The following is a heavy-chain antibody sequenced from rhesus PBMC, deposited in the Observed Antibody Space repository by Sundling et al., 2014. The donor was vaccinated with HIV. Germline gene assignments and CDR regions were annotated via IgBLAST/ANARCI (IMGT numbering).Heavy chain of an antibody. CDR1: GGSISDTYF. CDR2: IFGNGGST. D-gene: IGHD4-29*01. CDR3: AKERDDYGSSSHYYGLDS. V-gene: IGHV4-106*01. Sequence: QVQLQESGPGLVKPSETLSLTCAVSGGSISDTYFWSWIRQPPGKGLEWIGNIFGNGGSTYYNPSLKSRVTISTDTSKNQFSLKLSSVTAADTAVYYCAKERDDYGSSSHYYGLDSWGQGVVVTVSS. J-gene: IGHJ6*01.